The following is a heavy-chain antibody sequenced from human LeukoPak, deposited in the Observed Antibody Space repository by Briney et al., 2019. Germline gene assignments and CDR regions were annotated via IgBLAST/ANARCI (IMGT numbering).Heavy chain of an antibody. CDR3: ARDYCSGGSCHYY. D-gene: IGHD2-15*01. Sequence: QPGGSLRLSCTASGFTFSNYWMHWVRQAPGKGLVWVSRINSDGSSTSYADSVKGRFTISRDNAKNTLYLQMNSLRAEDTAVYYCARDYCSGGSCHYYWGQGTLVTVSS. CDR2: INSDGSST. CDR1: GFTFSNYW. V-gene: IGHV3-74*01. J-gene: IGHJ4*02.